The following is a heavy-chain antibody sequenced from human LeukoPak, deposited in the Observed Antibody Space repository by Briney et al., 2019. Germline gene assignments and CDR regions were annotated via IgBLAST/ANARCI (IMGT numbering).Heavy chain of an antibody. Sequence: GGSLRLSCAASGFTFNDYAMRWVRQAPGEGLGWVSAISDRGDSTFHAVSVKGRFTISRDTSKNTLYLQMNSLKTEDTAVYYCGKVKYTSSWYCDSWGQGTLVTVSS. CDR3: GKVKYTSSWYCDS. CDR1: GFTFNDYA. D-gene: IGHD6-13*01. CDR2: ISDRGDST. V-gene: IGHV3-23*01. J-gene: IGHJ4*02.